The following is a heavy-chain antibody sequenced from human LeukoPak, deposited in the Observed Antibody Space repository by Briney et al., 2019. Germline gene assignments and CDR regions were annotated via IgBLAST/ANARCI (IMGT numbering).Heavy chain of an antibody. D-gene: IGHD2-15*01. V-gene: IGHV1-8*02. J-gene: IGHJ4*02. CDR1: GYTFTSYG. Sequence: ASVKVSYKASGYTFTSYGISWVRQAPGQGLEWMGWMNPNSGNTGYAQKFQGRVTMTRNTSISTAYMELSSLRSEDTAVYYCARVIGFVVVVAATGFDYWGQGTLVTVSS. CDR2: MNPNSGNT. CDR3: ARVIGFVVVVAATGFDY.